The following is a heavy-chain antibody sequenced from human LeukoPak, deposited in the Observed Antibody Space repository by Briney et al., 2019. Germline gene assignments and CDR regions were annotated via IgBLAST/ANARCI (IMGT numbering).Heavy chain of an antibody. CDR3: ARDGKSGSPPGGFDY. CDR1: GGTFSSYA. D-gene: IGHD6-13*01. J-gene: IGHJ4*02. CDR2: VIPIFGTA. V-gene: IGHV1-69*05. Sequence: ASVKVSCKASGGTFSSYAISWVRQAPGQGLEWMGGVIPIFGTANYAQKFQGRVTMTRDTSTSTVYMELSSLRSEDTAVYYCARDGKSGSPPGGFDYWGQGTLVTVSS.